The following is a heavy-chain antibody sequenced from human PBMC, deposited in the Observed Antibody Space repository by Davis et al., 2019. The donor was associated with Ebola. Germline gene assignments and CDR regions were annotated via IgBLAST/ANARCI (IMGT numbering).Heavy chain of an antibody. CDR2: ISAHNGHT. V-gene: IGHV1-18*01. CDR3: ARGRNGGWDFDY. Sequence: AASVPVSCKASVYTFNSHGISWVRQAPGQGLEWMAWISAHNGHTNYAQKFQGRLTLTTDTSTSTVYMELRSLTSDDTAKYYCARGRNGGWDFDYWGQGTRVTVSS. J-gene: IGHJ4*02. D-gene: IGHD6-19*01. CDR1: VYTFNSHG.